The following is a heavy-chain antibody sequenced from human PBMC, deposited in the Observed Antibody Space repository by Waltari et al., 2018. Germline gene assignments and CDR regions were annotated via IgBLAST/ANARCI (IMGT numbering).Heavy chain of an antibody. Sequence: EVQLVESGGTLVQPGGSLRLSCAASGFTFRGYWVTWVRQAPGKGVEWVDNIKADGSEQDYVDSVRGRFTISRDNAENSLYLQMNSLIADDTAVYYCARGSAYYVRVWDYWGQGTLVTVSS. V-gene: IGHV3-7*03. CDR2: IKADGSEQ. CDR3: ARGSAYYVRVWDY. J-gene: IGHJ4*02. CDR1: GFTFRGYW. D-gene: IGHD3-16*01.